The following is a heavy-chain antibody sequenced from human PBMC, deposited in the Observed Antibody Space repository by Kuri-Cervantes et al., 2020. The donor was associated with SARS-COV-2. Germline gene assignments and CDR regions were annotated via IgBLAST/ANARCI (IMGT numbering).Heavy chain of an antibody. V-gene: IGHV3-13*05. CDR2: IGTAGDP. J-gene: IGHJ3*02. Sequence: GGSLRLSCAASGFTFSSYDMHWVRQATGKGLEWVSAIGTAGDPYYPGSVKGRFTISRENAKNSLYLQMNSLRAEDTAVYYCAGYYYDSRTFDIWGQGTMVTVSS. CDR1: GFTFSSYD. CDR3: AGYYYDSRTFDI. D-gene: IGHD3-22*01.